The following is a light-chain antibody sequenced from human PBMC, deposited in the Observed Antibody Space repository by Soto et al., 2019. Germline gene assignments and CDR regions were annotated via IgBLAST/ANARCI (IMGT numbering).Light chain of an antibody. V-gene: IGLV1-40*01. J-gene: IGLJ1*01. CDR1: SSNIGAGYD. CDR3: QSYDSTMSARYV. Sequence: QSVLTQPPSVSGAPGQRVTISCTGSSSNIGAGYDVHWYQQRPGTAPKLLIFGNINRPSGVPDRFSGYKSGTSAYLAITGLQAEDEGDYYCQSYDSTMSARYVFGTGIKVTVL. CDR2: GNI.